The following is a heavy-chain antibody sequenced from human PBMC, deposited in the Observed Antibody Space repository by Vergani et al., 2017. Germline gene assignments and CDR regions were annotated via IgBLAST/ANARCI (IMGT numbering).Heavy chain of an antibody. CDR3: ARDWDGSGSYDY. D-gene: IGHD3-10*01. Sequence: QVQLVQSGAEVKKPGASVKVSCKASGYTFTSYGISWVRQAPGQGLEWMGRIIPIFGTANYAQKFQGRVTITADESTSTAYMELSSLRSEDTAVYYCARDWDGSGSYDYWGQGTLVTVSS. J-gene: IGHJ4*02. CDR1: GYTFTSYG. V-gene: IGHV1-69*13. CDR2: IIPIFGTA.